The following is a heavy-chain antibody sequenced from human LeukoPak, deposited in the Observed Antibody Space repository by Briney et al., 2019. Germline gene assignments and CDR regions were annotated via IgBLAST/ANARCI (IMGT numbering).Heavy chain of an antibody. CDR1: GFTFSSYW. CDR3: VRTGIAARPTVWFDP. Sequence: GGSLRLSCAASGFTFSSYWMHWVRQAPGKGLVWVSHINSDGCCTNYADSVKGRFTISRDNAKNTLYLQMNSLRAEDTAVYYCVRTGIAARPTVWFDPWGQGTLVTVSS. V-gene: IGHV3-74*01. CDR2: INSDGCCT. J-gene: IGHJ5*02. D-gene: IGHD6-6*01.